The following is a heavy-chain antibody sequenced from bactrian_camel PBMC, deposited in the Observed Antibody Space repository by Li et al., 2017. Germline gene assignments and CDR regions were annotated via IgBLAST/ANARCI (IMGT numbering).Heavy chain of an antibody. CDR3: AINPDYGYCSDGAWAYTR. D-gene: IGHD5*01. J-gene: IGHJ4*01. Sequence: VQLVESGGGSVQAGGSLTLSCASAGYTISTYYRVFYMGWFRQAPGKGREAVATIDTDGGIFYAASVKGRFTISKDNVKTTIYLQMNSLKPEDTTMYVCAINPDYGYCSDGAWAYTRWGQGTQVTVS. CDR1: GYTISTYYRVFY. CDR2: IDTDGGI. V-gene: IGHV3S10*01.